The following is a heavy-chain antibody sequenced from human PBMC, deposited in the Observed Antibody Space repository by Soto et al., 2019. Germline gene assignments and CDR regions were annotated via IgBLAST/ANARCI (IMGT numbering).Heavy chain of an antibody. V-gene: IGHV3-33*01. CDR2: IWYDGSNK. Sequence: QVQLVESGGGVVQPGRSLRLSCAASGFTFSSYGMHWVRQAPGKGLEWVAVIWYDGSNKYYADSVKGRFTISRDNSKNTLYLQMNSLRAEDTAVYYCARPRGGLQLTWYFDLWGRGTLVTVSS. CDR1: GFTFSSYG. CDR3: ARPRGGLQLTWYFDL. D-gene: IGHD5-12*01. J-gene: IGHJ2*01.